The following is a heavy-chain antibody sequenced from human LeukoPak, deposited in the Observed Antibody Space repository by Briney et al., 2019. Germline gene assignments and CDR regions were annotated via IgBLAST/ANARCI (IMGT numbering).Heavy chain of an antibody. V-gene: IGHV3-23*01. CDR3: AKDRDFWSGYYDFDF. D-gene: IGHD3-3*01. CDR2: IINSADST. CDR1: GFIFSNYA. J-gene: IGHJ4*02. Sequence: PGGSLRLSCAASGFIFSNYAMSWGRQAPGKGLEWVSGIINSADSTYYAVSVKGRFTISRDNSKNTLYLQMNSLRAEDTAVYYCAKDRDFWSGYYDFDFWGRGTLVTVSS.